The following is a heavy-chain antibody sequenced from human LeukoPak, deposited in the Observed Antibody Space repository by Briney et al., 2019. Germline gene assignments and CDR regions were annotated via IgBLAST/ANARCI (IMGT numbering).Heavy chain of an antibody. V-gene: IGHV3-23*01. CDR2: ISGSGGST. Sequence: GGSLRLSCAASGFTFSSYAMSWVCQAPGKGLEWVSAISGSGGSTYYADSVKGRFTISRDNSKNTLYLQMNSLRAEDTAVYYCARDGVAAYYYYYYGMDVWGQGTTVTVSS. CDR3: ARDGVAAYYYYYYGMDV. D-gene: IGHD6-6*01. CDR1: GFTFSSYA. J-gene: IGHJ6*02.